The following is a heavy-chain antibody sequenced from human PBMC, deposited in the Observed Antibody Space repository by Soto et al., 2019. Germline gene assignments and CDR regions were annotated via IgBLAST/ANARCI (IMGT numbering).Heavy chain of an antibody. V-gene: IGHV5-51*01. CDR2: IYPGDSDT. D-gene: IGHD3-10*01. CDR3: ARRLWFGDLDYYYGMDV. CDR1: GYSFTSYW. Sequence: GESLKISCKGSGYSFTSYWIGWVRQMPGKGLEWMGIIYPGDSDTRYSPSFKGQVTISADKSISTAYLRWSSLKASDTAMYYCARRLWFGDLDYYYGMDVWGQGTTVTVSS. J-gene: IGHJ6*02.